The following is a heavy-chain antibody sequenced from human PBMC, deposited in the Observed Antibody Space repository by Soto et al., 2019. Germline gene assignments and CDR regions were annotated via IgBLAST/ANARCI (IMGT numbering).Heavy chain of an antibody. D-gene: IGHD6-19*01. CDR1: GDSVSSNSAA. V-gene: IGHV6-1*01. J-gene: IGHJ4*02. Sequence: PSQTLSLTCAISGDSVSSNSAAWNWIRQSPSRGLEWLGRTYYRSKWYNDYAVSVKSRITINPDTSRNQFSLHLNSVTPEDTAVYYCARDLNSSGWYGFDYWGQGTLVTVSS. CDR2: TYYRSKWYN. CDR3: ARDLNSSGWYGFDY.